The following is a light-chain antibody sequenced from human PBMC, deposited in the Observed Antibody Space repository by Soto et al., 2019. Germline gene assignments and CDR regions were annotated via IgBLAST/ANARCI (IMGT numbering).Light chain of an antibody. Sequence: QSALTQPASVSGSPGQSITISCTGTSSDVGSYNLVSWYQQHPGKAPKLMIYEVSKRPSGVSNRFSGSKSGNTASLTISGLQAEDEADYYCFSYAGSSTVGFGGGTKVTVL. CDR3: FSYAGSSTVG. CDR1: SSDVGSYNL. J-gene: IGLJ2*01. CDR2: EVS. V-gene: IGLV2-23*02.